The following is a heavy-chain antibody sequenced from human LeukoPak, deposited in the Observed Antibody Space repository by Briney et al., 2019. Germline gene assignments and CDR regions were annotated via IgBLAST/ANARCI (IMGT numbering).Heavy chain of an antibody. V-gene: IGHV4-4*07. D-gene: IGHD2-2*01. CDR3: ARLPDIVVVPAATHYDY. CDR2: IYTSGST. Sequence: SETLSLTCTVSGGSISSYYWSWIRQPAGKGLEWIGRIYTSGSTNYNPSLESRVTISIDTSKNQFSLTLSSVTAADTAVYYCARLPDIVVVPAATHYDYWGQGTLVTVSS. CDR1: GGSISSYY. J-gene: IGHJ4*02.